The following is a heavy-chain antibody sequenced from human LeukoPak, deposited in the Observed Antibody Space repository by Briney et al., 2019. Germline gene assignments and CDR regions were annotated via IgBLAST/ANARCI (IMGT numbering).Heavy chain of an antibody. CDR2: IYYSGST. CDR1: GGSISSYY. J-gene: IGHJ4*02. D-gene: IGHD4-17*01. V-gene: IGHV4-59*01. Sequence: PSETLSLTCTVSGGSISSYYWSWIRQPPGKGLEWIEYIYYSGSTNYNPSLKSRVTISVDTSKNQFSLKLSSVTAADTAVYYCARADYGALLNWGQGTLVTVSS. CDR3: ARADYGALLN.